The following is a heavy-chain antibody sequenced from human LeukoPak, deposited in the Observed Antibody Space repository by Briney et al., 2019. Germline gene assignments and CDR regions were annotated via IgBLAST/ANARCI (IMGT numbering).Heavy chain of an antibody. Sequence: GGSLRLSCVVSGFTFSNSAMNWVRQAPGKGLEWVSFISSSSSDIHYVDSVKGRFTISRDNAKNSLYLQMNSLRAEDTAVYYCAREGGVVVVPAIHAFDIWGQGTMVTVSS. J-gene: IGHJ3*02. D-gene: IGHD2-2*01. CDR3: AREGGVVVVPAIHAFDI. CDR2: ISSSSSDI. V-gene: IGHV3-21*01. CDR1: GFTFSNSA.